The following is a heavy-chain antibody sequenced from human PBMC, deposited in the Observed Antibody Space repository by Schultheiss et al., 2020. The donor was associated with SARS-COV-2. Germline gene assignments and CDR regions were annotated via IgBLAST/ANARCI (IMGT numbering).Heavy chain of an antibody. Sequence: SETLSLTCTVSGGSISSSSYYWGWIRQPPGKGLEWIGSIYHSGNTYYNPSLKSRVTMSVDTSKNQFSLKLSSVTAADTAVYYCARDIGYDTSGYPFDYWGQGTLVTVSS. J-gene: IGHJ4*02. CDR2: IYHSGNT. V-gene: IGHV4-39*07. D-gene: IGHD3-22*01. CDR1: GGSISSSSYY. CDR3: ARDIGYDTSGYPFDY.